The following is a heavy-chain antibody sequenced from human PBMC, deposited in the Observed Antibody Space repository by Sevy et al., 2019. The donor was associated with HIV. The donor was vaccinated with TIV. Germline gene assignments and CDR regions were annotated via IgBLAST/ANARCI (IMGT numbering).Heavy chain of an antibody. Sequence: GGSLRLSCAASGFTFNSHGFHWVRQAPGKGLEWVALISYDGRIKYYADSVKGRFIISRDDARNTLYLQMSGLRAEDTAVDYCAREGGHTAAWSPGNFWGQGTLVTVSS. CDR1: GFTFNSHG. CDR2: ISYDGRIK. V-gene: IGHV3-30*15. D-gene: IGHD2-15*01. J-gene: IGHJ4*02. CDR3: AREGGHTAAWSPGNF.